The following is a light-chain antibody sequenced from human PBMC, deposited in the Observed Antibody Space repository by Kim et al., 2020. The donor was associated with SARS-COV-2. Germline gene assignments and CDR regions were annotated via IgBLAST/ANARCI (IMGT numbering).Light chain of an antibody. J-gene: IGLJ3*02. CDR2: EDN. V-gene: IGLV6-57*02. CDR3: QSYDSSGM. Sequence: NFMLTQNHFVPESQGKTVTISYTGSSGSIASNYVQWYQQRPGSAPTTVIYEDNQRPSGFRDRFSGSIDSSSNSASLNISGLKTEDEADYYCQSYDSSGMFGRDAQLSVL. CDR1: SGSIASNY.